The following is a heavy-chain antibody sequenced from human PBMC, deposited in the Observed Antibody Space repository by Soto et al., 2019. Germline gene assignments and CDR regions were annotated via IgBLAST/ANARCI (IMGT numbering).Heavy chain of an antibody. J-gene: IGHJ6*02. CDR2: IYYSGST. Sequence: SETLSLTCTVSGGSSISYYWCWIRQRTETGLERIGYIYYSGSTYYNPSLKSRVTISVDTSKNQFSLKLSSVTAADTAVYYCARDLWVVGATTDLYYYYGMDVWGQGTTVTV. V-gene: IGHV4-59*06. D-gene: IGHD1-26*01. CDR3: ARDLWVVGATTDLYYYYGMDV. CDR1: GGSSISYY.